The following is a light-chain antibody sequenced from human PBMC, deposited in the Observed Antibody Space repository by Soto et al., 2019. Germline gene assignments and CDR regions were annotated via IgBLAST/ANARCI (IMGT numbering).Light chain of an antibody. CDR3: QQYDDIPPT. CDR1: QDITNY. Sequence: DIQMTQSPSSLTASVGDSVTITCQASQDITNYLNWYQQKPGKAPKLLIYDASNLEPGVPSRFSGRGSGADFTFSISSLQPEDIATYYCQQYDDIPPTFGQETRLDIK. CDR2: DAS. J-gene: IGKJ5*01. V-gene: IGKV1-33*01.